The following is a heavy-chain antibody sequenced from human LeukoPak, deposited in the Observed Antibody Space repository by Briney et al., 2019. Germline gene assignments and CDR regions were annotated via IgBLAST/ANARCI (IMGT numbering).Heavy chain of an antibody. J-gene: IGHJ3*02. CDR2: IKQDGSEK. D-gene: IGHD3-22*01. V-gene: IGHV3-7*03. Sequence: GGSLRLSCVVSGFTLSNSWMSWVRQAPGKGLEWVANIKQDGSEKYYVDSVKGRFTISRDNAKNSLYLQMSSLRAEDSAVYYCARATSAYYYPDAFDIWGQGTMVTVSS. CDR1: GFTLSNSW. CDR3: ARATSAYYYPDAFDI.